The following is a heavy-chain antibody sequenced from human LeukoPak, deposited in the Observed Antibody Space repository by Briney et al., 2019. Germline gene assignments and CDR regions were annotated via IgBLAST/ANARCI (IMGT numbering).Heavy chain of an antibody. CDR1: GFTFSKAW. D-gene: IGHD6-19*01. CDR3: TTRGSGWYPFFDY. J-gene: IGHJ4*02. Sequence: GGSLRLSCAASGFTFSKAWMNWVRQAPGNGLEWVGRIKSKTDGGTTDYAAPVKGRVTIARDDSKNTVSLQMNGLKPEDTAVYYCTTRGSGWYPFFDYWGQGRLVTVSS. V-gene: IGHV3-15*07. CDR2: IKSKTDGGTT.